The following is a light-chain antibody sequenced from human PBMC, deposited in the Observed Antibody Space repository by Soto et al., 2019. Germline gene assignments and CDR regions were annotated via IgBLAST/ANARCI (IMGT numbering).Light chain of an antibody. J-gene: IGKJ4*01. CDR2: GAS. Sequence: ERVMTQSPGTLYVSPGERATIYCRASQSVSSNLAWYNQKPGQAPRLLIYGASSRATGIPARFSGSGSGTEFTLTIRSLQSEDFAVYYGQQYNNWPLTFGGGTKVDIK. V-gene: IGKV3-15*01. CDR3: QQYNNWPLT. CDR1: QSVSSN.